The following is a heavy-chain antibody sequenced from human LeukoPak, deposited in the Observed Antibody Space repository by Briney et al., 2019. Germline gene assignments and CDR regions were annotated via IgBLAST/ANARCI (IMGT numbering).Heavy chain of an antibody. CDR3: ARVSYNWFDP. CDR2: ISAYNGNT. J-gene: IGHJ5*02. D-gene: IGHD6-6*01. V-gene: IGHV1-18*01. Sequence: ASVTVSCKASGYTFTSYAISWVRQAPGQGLECMGWISAYNGNTYYAQNFQGRITITADTSTSTAYMELRSLRSDDTAVYYCARVSYNWFDPWGQGTLLTVS. CDR1: GYTFTSYA.